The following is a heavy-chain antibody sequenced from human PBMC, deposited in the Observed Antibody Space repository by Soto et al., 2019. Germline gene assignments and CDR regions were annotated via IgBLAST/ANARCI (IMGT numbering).Heavy chain of an antibody. CDR3: SHGSGWLSDY. CDR2: IYWDDDN. CDR1: GFSLTSTAVG. D-gene: IGHD6-19*01. Sequence: QITLKESGPTLVKPTQTLTLTCTFSGFSLTSTAVGVNWIRQPPGKALEWLALIYWDDDNHYNPSLKSRLTVTQDTSKNRVVLTMTNMDPVDTATYYCSHGSGWLSDYWGQGNLVTVSS. J-gene: IGHJ4*02. V-gene: IGHV2-5*02.